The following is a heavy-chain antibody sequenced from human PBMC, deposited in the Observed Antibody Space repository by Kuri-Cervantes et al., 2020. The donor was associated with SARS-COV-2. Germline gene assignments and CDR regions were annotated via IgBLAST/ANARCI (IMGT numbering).Heavy chain of an antibody. Sequence: KVSCKGSGYSFTGYWIGWVRQMPGKGLEWMGIIYPGDSDTRYSPSVQGQVTISADKSISTAYLQWSSLKASDTAMYYCARQRVDTAMEFDYWGQGTLVTVSS. CDR1: GYSFTGYW. V-gene: IGHV5-51*01. CDR3: ARQRVDTAMEFDY. CDR2: IYPGDSDT. J-gene: IGHJ4*02. D-gene: IGHD5-18*01.